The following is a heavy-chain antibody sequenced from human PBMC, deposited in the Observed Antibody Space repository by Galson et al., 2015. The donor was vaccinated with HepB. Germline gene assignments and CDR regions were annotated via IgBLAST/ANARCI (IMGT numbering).Heavy chain of an antibody. CDR3: ATSYSGSYYSFY. D-gene: IGHD1-26*01. CDR2: IYHSGST. V-gene: IGHV4-38-2*02. CDR1: GYSISSGYY. J-gene: IGHJ4*02. Sequence: SETLSLTCTVSGYSISSGYYWGWIRQPPGKGLEWIGSIYHSGSTYYNPSLKSRVTISVDTSKNQFSLKLSSVTAADTAVYYCATSYSGSYYSFYWGQGTLVTVSS.